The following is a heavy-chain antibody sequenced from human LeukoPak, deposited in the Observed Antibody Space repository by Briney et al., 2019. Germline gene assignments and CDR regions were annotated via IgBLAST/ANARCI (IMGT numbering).Heavy chain of an antibody. CDR1: GDTFTTYA. CDR3: ARAGIPGYCTNVTCSNWLDP. J-gene: IGHJ5*02. D-gene: IGHD2-8*01. CDR2: IIPMFGTP. Sequence: RASVKVSCKTSGDTFTTYAIIWVRQAPGQGLEWMGGIIPMFGTPNYAQRLQGRVTITADKPTKTAYMELSSLRSEDTAVYYCARAGIPGYCTNVTCSNWLDPWGQGTLVTVSS. V-gene: IGHV1-69*06.